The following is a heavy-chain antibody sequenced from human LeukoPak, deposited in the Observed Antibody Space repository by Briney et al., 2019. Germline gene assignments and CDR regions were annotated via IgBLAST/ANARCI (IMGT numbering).Heavy chain of an antibody. CDR3: AKDQGYSLPTAGAFDI. CDR1: GFTFDDYA. V-gene: IGHV3-9*01. D-gene: IGHD2-15*01. Sequence: PGRSLRLSCAASGFTFDDYAMHWVRQAPGKGLEWVSGISWNSGSIDFADSVKGRFTISRDNTKNYLYLQMNSLRIEDTAFYFCAKDQGYSLPTAGAFDIWGQGTVVTVSS. J-gene: IGHJ3*02. CDR2: ISWNSGSI.